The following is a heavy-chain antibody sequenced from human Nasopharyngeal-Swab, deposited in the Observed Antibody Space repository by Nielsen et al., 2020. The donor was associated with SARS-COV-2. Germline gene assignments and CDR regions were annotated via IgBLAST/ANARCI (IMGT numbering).Heavy chain of an antibody. J-gene: IGHJ5*02. Sequence: GESLKISCAASGFTFSAYNMDWVRQAPGKGLEWVSFISTRGTYTDYADSVKGRFTSSRDNAKNSLYLQMNSLRAEDTAVYYCVREGLIDPWGQGTLVTVSS. CDR2: ISTRGTYT. CDR1: GFTFSAYN. CDR3: VREGLIDP. V-gene: IGHV3-21*01. D-gene: IGHD2-21*01.